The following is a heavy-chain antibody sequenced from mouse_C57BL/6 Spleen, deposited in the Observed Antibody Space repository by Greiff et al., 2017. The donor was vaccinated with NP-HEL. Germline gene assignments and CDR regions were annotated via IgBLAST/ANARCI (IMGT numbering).Heavy chain of an antibody. CDR1: GYTFTDYE. CDR2: IDPETGGT. Sequence: QLKQSGAELVRPGASVTLSCKASGYTFTDYEMHWVKQTPVHGLEWIGAIDPETGGTAYNQKFKGKAILTADKSSSTACMELRSLTSEDSAVYYCTKGLTTVVATHFDYWGQGTTLTVSS. V-gene: IGHV1-15*01. CDR3: TKGLTTVVATHFDY. J-gene: IGHJ2*01. D-gene: IGHD1-1*01.